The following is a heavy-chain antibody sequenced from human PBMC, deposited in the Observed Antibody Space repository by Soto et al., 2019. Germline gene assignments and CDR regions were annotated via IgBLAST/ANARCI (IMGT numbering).Heavy chain of an antibody. CDR3: ARGPRPHWYFEL. CDR2: ISYDGSNK. J-gene: IGHJ2*01. Sequence: QVQLVESGGGVVQPGRSLRLSCAASGFTLSSYAMHWDRQAPGKGLEWVAVISYDGSNKYYADSVKGRFTISRDNSKNTLYLQMNSLRAEDTAVYYCARGPRPHWYFELWGRGTLVTVSS. V-gene: IGHV3-30-3*01. CDR1: GFTLSSYA.